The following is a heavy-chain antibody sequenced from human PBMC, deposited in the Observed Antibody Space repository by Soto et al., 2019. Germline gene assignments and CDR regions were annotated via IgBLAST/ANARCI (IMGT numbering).Heavy chain of an antibody. V-gene: IGHV1-46*01. J-gene: IGHJ6*02. CDR1: GYTFTSYY. CDR2: INPSGGST. D-gene: IGHD3-16*02. Sequence: QVQLVQSGAEVKKPGASVKVSCKASGYTFTSYYMHWVRQAPGQGLEWMGIINPSGGSTSYAQKFQGRVTMTRDTSTSTVYMELSSLRSEDTAVYYCARVSTRLGELSLYSYYYGMDVWGQGTTVTVSS. CDR3: ARVSTRLGELSLYSYYYGMDV.